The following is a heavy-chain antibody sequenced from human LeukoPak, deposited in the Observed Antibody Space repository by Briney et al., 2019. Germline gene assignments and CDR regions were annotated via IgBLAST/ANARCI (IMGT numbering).Heavy chain of an antibody. D-gene: IGHD5-12*01. V-gene: IGHV3-21*06. J-gene: IGHJ4*02. CDR3: ARVHSGYGPDYIDH. CDR1: GFTFSSDS. CDR2: ISSTSGFI. Sequence: GGSLRLFCAASGFTFSSDSMNWVRQAPGKGLEWVSSISSTSGFISYADSVKGRFTISRDNAKSSLYLQMNSLRAEDTALYYCARVHSGYGPDYIDHWGQGTPVTVSS.